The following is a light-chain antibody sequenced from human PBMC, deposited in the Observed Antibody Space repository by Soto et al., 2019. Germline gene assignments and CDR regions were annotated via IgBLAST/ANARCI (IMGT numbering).Light chain of an antibody. V-gene: IGLV1-51*01. Sequence: QSVLTQPPSVSAAPGQKVTISCSGSSANIGSNYVSWYQHIPGTAPKLVIYDSDKRPSEIPDRFSGSKSGTSATLDITGLQTGDEADYYCGAWDGSVSVGLFGGGTKLTVL. CDR3: GAWDGSVSVGL. CDR1: SANIGSNY. J-gene: IGLJ2*01. CDR2: DSD.